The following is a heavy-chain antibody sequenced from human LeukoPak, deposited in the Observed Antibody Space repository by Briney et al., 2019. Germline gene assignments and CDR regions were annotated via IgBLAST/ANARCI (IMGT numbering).Heavy chain of an antibody. D-gene: IGHD3-22*01. CDR2: IYYSGST. CDR1: GGSISSGDYY. J-gene: IGHJ4*02. CDR3: ARVGLLHARVDY. Sequence: SQTLSLTCTVSGGSISSGDYYWSWIRQPPGKGLEWIGYIYYSGSTYYNPSLKSRVTISVDTSKNQFPLKLSSVTAADTAVYYCARVGLLHARVDYWGQGTLVTVSS. V-gene: IGHV4-30-4*08.